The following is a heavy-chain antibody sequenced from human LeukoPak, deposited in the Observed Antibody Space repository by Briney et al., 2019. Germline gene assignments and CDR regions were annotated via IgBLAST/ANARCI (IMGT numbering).Heavy chain of an antibody. CDR3: ARVAGDYAEYYFDL. CDR1: GFTVRSNY. J-gene: IGHJ4*02. CDR2: IHSGDTA. Sequence: PGGPLRLSCAASGFTVRSNYMSWVRQAPGKGLEWVSVIHSGDTAYYADSVKGIFTISRDNAKNTLYLQMNNLRAADTAVYYCARVAGDYAEYYFDLWGQGTLVTVSS. D-gene: IGHD4-17*01. V-gene: IGHV3-66*01.